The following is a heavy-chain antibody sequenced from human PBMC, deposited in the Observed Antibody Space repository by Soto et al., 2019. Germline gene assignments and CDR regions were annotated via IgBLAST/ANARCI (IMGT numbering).Heavy chain of an antibody. Sequence: VQLMESGGGSIQPGASLRLSCAASGLTVSSNYMSWVSQAPGKVLEWVSFIYTDGSTYYSDSVKGRFTISRDNSKNTLYLQMNSLRAEDTAIYYCTTGGSSLGYWGQGTLVTVSS. CDR3: TTGGSSLGY. CDR1: GLTVSSNY. CDR2: IYTDGST. J-gene: IGHJ4*02. D-gene: IGHD6-6*01. V-gene: IGHV3-53*01.